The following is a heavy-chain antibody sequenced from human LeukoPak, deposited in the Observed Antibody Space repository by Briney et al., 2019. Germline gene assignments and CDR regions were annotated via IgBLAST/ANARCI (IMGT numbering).Heavy chain of an antibody. CDR3: TLLGGANKTYYFDY. V-gene: IGHV1-69*06. J-gene: IGHJ4*02. CDR2: IIPIFGTA. D-gene: IGHD3-16*01. CDR1: GGTFSSHA. Sequence: SVKVSCKASGGTFSSHAISWVRQAPGQGLEWMGRIIPIFGTANYAQKFQGRVTITADKSTSTAYMELSSLRSEDTAVYYCTLLGGANKTYYFDYWGQGTLVTVSS.